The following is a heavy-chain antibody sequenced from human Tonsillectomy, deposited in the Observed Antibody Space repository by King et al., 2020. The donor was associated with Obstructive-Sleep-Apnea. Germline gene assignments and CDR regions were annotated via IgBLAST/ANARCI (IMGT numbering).Heavy chain of an antibody. CDR3: ARHGEGSSSWYPGIHGPLPGMDV. D-gene: IGHD6-13*01. J-gene: IGHJ6*02. V-gene: IGHV5-51*01. Sequence: VQLVESGAEVKKPGESLKISCKGSGYSFTSYWIGWVRQMPGKGLEWMGIIYPGDSDTRYSPSFQGQVTISADKSISTAYLQWSSLKASDTAMYYCARHGEGSSSWYPGIHGPLPGMDVWGQGTTVTVSS. CDR1: GYSFTSYW. CDR2: IYPGDSDT.